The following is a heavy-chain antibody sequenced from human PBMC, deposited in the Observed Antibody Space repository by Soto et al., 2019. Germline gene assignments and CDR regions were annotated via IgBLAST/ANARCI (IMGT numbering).Heavy chain of an antibody. V-gene: IGHV4-30-4*01. CDR1: GGSISSGDYY. D-gene: IGHD2-2*01. Sequence: QVQLQESGPGLVKPSQTLSLTCTVSGGSISSGDYYWSWIRQPPGKGLEWIGYIYYSGSTYYNPYLKSRVTISVDTSKNQFSLKLRSVTAADTAVYYCARALGYCSSNSCYGGAYYYYGMDVWGQGTTVTVSS. CDR2: IYYSGST. J-gene: IGHJ6*02. CDR3: ARALGYCSSNSCYGGAYYYYGMDV.